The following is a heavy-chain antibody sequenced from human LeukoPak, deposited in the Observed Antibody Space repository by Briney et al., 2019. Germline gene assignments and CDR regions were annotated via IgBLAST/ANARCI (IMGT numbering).Heavy chain of an antibody. CDR3: AKEYYYDSSGYDY. J-gene: IGHJ4*02. D-gene: IGHD3-22*01. Sequence: PGGSLRLSCAASGFTFSSYAMNWVRQAPGKGLEWVSAITGSGGRTYYADSVKGRFTISRDNSKNTLYLQMNSLRAEDTAVYYCAKEYYYDSSGYDYWGQGTLVTVSS. CDR2: ITGSGGRT. CDR1: GFTFSSYA. V-gene: IGHV3-23*01.